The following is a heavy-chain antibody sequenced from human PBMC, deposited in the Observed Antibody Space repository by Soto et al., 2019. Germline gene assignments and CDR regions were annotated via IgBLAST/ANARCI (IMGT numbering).Heavy chain of an antibody. CDR3: ARENDPHPEYNYGSFDP. D-gene: IGHD3-10*01. V-gene: IGHV4-30-4*01. CDR2: VYYSGRT. CDR1: GASISSGDNY. Sequence: PSETLSLTCSVSGASISSGDNYWSWVRQSPGKGLEWLGYVYYSGRTDYNPSLKSRLALSVDTSNNQFSLKLTSVTAADTAVYYCARENDPHPEYNYGSFDPWGQGTLVTVSS. J-gene: IGHJ5*02.